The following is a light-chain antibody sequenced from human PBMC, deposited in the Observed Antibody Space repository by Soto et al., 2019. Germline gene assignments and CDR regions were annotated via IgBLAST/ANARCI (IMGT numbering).Light chain of an antibody. V-gene: IGKV1-39*01. J-gene: IGKJ4*01. CDR3: QQSYTAPLA. Sequence: DVHMTQSPSSLSASLGDRVSITCRASQAINSYLNWYQQKPGKAPKLLISVASNVQRGVPSRFSGSGSGTDFTLSINSLRPEDSATYYCQQSYTAPLAFGGGTSVEI. CDR1: QAINSY. CDR2: VAS.